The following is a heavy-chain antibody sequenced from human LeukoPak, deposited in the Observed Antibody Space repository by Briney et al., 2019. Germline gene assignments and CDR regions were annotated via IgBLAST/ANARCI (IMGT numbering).Heavy chain of an antibody. D-gene: IGHD3-3*01. CDR2: IYPDNSDT. CDR1: GYSFASEW. CDR3: ARLRFLEWLFADF. J-gene: IGHJ4*02. V-gene: IGHV5-51*01. Sequence: GESLMISCQGSGYSFASEWVGWVRQMPGKGVEWMGIIYPDNSDTRYSQSFQGQVTISADKATNTAYLQWNSLKASDTAMYYCARLRFLEWLFADFWGQGPLVTVSS.